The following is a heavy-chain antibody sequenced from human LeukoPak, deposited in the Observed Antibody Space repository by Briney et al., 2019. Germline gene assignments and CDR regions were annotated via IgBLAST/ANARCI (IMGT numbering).Heavy chain of an antibody. J-gene: IGHJ5*02. CDR2: ISGSGGST. Sequence: GGSLRLSCAASGFTFSSYAMSWVRQAPGKGLEWVSAISGSGGSTYYADSVKGRFTISRDNSKNTLCLQMNSLRAEDTAVYYCAKDLTALGFYNWFDPWGQGTLVTVSS. D-gene: IGHD3-3*01. CDR3: AKDLTALGFYNWFDP. CDR1: GFTFSSYA. V-gene: IGHV3-23*01.